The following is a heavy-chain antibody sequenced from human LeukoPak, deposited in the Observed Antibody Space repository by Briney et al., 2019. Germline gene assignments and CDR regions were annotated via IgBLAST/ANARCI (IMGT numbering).Heavy chain of an antibody. J-gene: IGHJ3*02. D-gene: IGHD3-3*01. CDR2: IYHSGST. Sequence: PSETLSLTCTVSGYSISSGYYWGWIRQPPGKGLEWIGSIYHSGSTYYNPSLKSRVTISVDTSKNQFSLKLSSVTAADTAVYYCARKYYDFWSGSFAFDIWGQGTMVTVSS. CDR3: ARKYYDFWSGSFAFDI. V-gene: IGHV4-38-2*02. CDR1: GYSISSGYY.